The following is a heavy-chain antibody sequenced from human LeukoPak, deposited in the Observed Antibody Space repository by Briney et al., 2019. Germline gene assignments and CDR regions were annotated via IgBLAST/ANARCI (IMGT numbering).Heavy chain of an antibody. D-gene: IGHD5-12*01. CDR3: TRLSDIVTTRPFDY. Sequence: GGSLRLSCAASGFTFSDSAMHWVRQASGKGLEWVARIRGKTKSYATAYAASVKGRFTISRDDSKTTAYLQMNSLKTDDTAVYYCTRLSDIVTTRPFDYWGQGTLVTVSS. J-gene: IGHJ4*02. V-gene: IGHV3-73*01. CDR2: IRGKTKSYAT. CDR1: GFTFSDSA.